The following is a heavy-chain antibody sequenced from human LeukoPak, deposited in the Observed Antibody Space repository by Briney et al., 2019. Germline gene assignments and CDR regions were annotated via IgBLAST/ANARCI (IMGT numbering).Heavy chain of an antibody. CDR3: ARISSSWYLKNYGMDV. CDR1: GGSISSYC. CDR2: IYYSGST. J-gene: IGHJ6*02. V-gene: IGHV4-59*01. Sequence: SETLSLTCTVSGGSISSYCWSWIRQPPGKGLEWIGYIYYSGSTNYNPSLKSRVTISVDTSKNQFSLKLSSVTAADTAVYYCARISSSWYLKNYGMDVWGQGTTVTVSS. D-gene: IGHD6-13*01.